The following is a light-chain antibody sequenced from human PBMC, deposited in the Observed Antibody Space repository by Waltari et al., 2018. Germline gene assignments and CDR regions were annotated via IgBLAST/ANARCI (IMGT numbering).Light chain of an antibody. V-gene: IGLV1-40*01. Sequence: QSVLTQPPSMSGAPGQKVTIPCTGGSSNFGAGYDVHWYQQFPGSAPKLLIFGNTNRPSGVPGRFSGSRSGPSASLAIAGLQSEDEAVYYCQSYDSSLSASVFGGGTTLTVL. CDR1: SSNFGAGYD. CDR3: QSYDSSLSASV. CDR2: GNT. J-gene: IGLJ3*02.